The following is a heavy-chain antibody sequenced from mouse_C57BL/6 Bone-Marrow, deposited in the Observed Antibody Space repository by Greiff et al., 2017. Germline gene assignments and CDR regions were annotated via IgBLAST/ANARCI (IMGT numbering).Heavy chain of an antibody. CDR2: ISNLAYSI. CDR1: GFTFSDYG. V-gene: IGHV5-15*01. J-gene: IGHJ3*01. D-gene: IGHD2-3*01. CDR3: ARLGGYYGWFAY. Sequence: EVHLVESGGGLVQPGGSLKLSCAASGFTFSDYGMAWVRQAPRKGPEWVAFISNLAYSIYYADTVTGRFTISRENAKNTLYLEMSSLRSEDTAMYYCARLGGYYGWFAYWGQGTLVTVSA.